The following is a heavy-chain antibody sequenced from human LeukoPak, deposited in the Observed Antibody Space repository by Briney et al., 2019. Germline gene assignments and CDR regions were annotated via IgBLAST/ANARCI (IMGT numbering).Heavy chain of an antibody. CDR1: GGSISSYY. D-gene: IGHD3-10*01. V-gene: IGHV4-59*01. CDR3: ARVASYGENWFDP. Sequence: WETLSLSCAVSGGSISSYYWSWIRQPPGKGLEWIGYIYYSGRTNYNPSLKSRVTISVDTSKNQCSLKLSSVTAADTAVYYCARVASYGENWFDPWGQGTLVTVSS. J-gene: IGHJ5*02. CDR2: IYYSGRT.